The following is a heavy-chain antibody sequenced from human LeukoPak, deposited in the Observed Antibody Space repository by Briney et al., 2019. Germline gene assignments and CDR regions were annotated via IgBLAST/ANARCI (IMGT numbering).Heavy chain of an antibody. CDR3: ARADYCSSTSCYNPPYNWFDP. Sequence: PSETLSLTCAVYGGSFSGYYWSWIRQPPGKGLEWIGEINHSGSTNYNPSLKSRGTISVDTSKNQFSLKLSSVTAADTAVYYCARADYCSSTSCYNPPYNWFDPWGQGTLVTVSS. D-gene: IGHD2-2*02. J-gene: IGHJ5*02. V-gene: IGHV4-34*01. CDR1: GGSFSGYY. CDR2: INHSGST.